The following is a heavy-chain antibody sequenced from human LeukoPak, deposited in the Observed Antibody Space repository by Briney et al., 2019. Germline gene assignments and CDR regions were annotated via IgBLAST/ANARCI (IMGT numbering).Heavy chain of an antibody. J-gene: IGHJ6*02. D-gene: IGHD5-18*01. Sequence: PSETLSLTCTVSGGSISSSSYYWGWIRRPPGKGLEWIGSIYYSGSTYYNPSLKSRVTISVDTSKNQFSLKLSSVTAADAAVYYCGRHGYSYGYIFYYGMDVWGQGTTVTVSS. CDR2: IYYSGST. CDR3: GRHGYSYGYIFYYGMDV. CDR1: GGSISSSSYY. V-gene: IGHV4-39*01.